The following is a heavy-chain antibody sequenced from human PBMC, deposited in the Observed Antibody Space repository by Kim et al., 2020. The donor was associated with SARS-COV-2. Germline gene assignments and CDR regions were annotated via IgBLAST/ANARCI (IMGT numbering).Heavy chain of an antibody. CDR2: GSRI. J-gene: IGHJ1*01. CDR3: ARGTAAD. Sequence: GSRIYYADSVKGRFTVSRDNAKNSLYLQMDSLRDDDTAVYYCARGTAADWGQGTLVTVSS. V-gene: IGHV3-48*02. D-gene: IGHD6-13*01.